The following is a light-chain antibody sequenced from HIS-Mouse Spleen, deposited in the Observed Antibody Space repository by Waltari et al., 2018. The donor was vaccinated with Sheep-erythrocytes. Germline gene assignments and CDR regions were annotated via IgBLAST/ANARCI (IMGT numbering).Light chain of an antibody. CDR1: SSNIRSNY. CDR3: AAWDDSLSGNWV. CDR2: RNN. V-gene: IGLV1-47*01. Sequence: QSVLTQPPSASGTPGQRVTISCSGSSSNIRSNYVHWYQQLPGTAPKRLIYRNNQRPSGVPDRFSGSKSGTSASLAISGLRSEDEADYYCAAWDDSLSGNWVFGGGTKLTVL. J-gene: IGLJ3*02.